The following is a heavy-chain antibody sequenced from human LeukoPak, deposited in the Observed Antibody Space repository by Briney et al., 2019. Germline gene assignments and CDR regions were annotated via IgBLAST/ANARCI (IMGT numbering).Heavy chain of an antibody. CDR3: SRDIHPHEWLVLLL. CDR1: GFSFSSYS. J-gene: IGHJ4*02. V-gene: IGHV3-21*01. D-gene: IGHD6-19*01. Sequence: GWSLRLSCAASGFSFSSYSMIWVRQAPGNGLEWVSSISSSGSYTYYADSVKGRFTISRYNAKYSLYLSMNSLRAAATAAYDCSRDIHPHEWLVLLLWGQGTLVTVSS. CDR2: ISSSGSYT.